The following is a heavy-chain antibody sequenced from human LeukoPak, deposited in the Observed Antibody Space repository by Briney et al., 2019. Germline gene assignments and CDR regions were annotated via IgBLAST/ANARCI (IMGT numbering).Heavy chain of an antibody. CDR3: ASCSEYSGSPTSYYYYMDV. CDR2: IYYSGST. V-gene: IGHV4-59*01. CDR1: GGSISSYY. Sequence: SETLSLTCTVSGGSISSYYWSWIRQPPGKGLEWIGYIYYSGSTNYNPSLKSRVTISVDTSKNQFSLKLSSVTAADTAVYYCASCSEYSGSPTSYYYYMDVWGKGTTVTVSS. J-gene: IGHJ6*03. D-gene: IGHD6-6*01.